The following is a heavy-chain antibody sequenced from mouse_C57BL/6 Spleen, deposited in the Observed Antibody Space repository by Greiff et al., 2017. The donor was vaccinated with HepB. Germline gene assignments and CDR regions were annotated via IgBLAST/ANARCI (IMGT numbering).Heavy chain of an antibody. J-gene: IGHJ3*01. Sequence: EVQLVESGGGLVKPGGSLKLSCAASGFTFSDYGMHWVRQAPEKGLEWVAYISSGSSTIYYTDTVKGRFTISRDNAKNTLFLQMTSLRSEDAAMYYCARGVYYGSSCPAWFAYWGQGTLVTVSA. CDR2: ISSGSSTI. CDR1: GFTFSDYG. D-gene: IGHD1-1*01. CDR3: ARGVYYGSSCPAWFAY. V-gene: IGHV5-17*01.